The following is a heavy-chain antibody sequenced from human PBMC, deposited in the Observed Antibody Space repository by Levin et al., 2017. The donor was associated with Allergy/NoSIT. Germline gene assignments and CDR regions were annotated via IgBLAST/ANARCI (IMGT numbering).Heavy chain of an antibody. Sequence: RASETLSLTCAVSGAPISSADYSWSWIRQPPGKGLEWIGYVHYSGTTYYNPSLKGRIIMSVDSSKNQFSLKLSSVTAADTAVYFCARVLLQPTSFNYFDPWGQGTLVRVSS. J-gene: IGHJ5*02. CDR2: VHYSGTT. CDR1: GAPISSADYS. V-gene: IGHV4-30-4*01. D-gene: IGHD1-1*01. CDR3: ARVLLQPTSFNYFDP.